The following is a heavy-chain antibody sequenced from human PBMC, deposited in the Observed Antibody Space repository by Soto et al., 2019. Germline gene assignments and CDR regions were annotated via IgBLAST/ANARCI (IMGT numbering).Heavy chain of an antibody. J-gene: IGHJ4*02. V-gene: IGHV4-30-4*01. CDR2: IYYSGST. CDR1: GGSISSGDDY. Sequence: TLALTGTVSGGSISSGDDYGSWIRQPPGKGLEWIGYIYYSGSTYYNPSLKSRVTISVDTSKNQFSLKLSSVTAADTAVYYCARYQKGSFDYWGQGTLVTVSS. CDR3: ARYQKGSFDY. D-gene: IGHD2-2*01.